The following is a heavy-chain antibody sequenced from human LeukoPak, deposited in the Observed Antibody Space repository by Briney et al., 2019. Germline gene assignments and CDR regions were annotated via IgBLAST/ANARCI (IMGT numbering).Heavy chain of an antibody. D-gene: IGHD3-16*02. CDR2: IYPGDSDT. J-gene: IGHJ4*02. V-gene: IGHV5-51*01. Sequence: GEALKISCKGFGYSFTNYWIGWGRQMPGEGLEWMGIIYPGDSDTRYSPSFQGQVTISADKSISTAYLQWSSLKASDTAMYYCARPAFGGVIAPFDYWGQGTLVTVSS. CDR3: ARPAFGGVIAPFDY. CDR1: GYSFTNYW.